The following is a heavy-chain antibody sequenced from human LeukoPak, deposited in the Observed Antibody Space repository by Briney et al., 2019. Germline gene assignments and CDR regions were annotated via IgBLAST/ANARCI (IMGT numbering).Heavy chain of an antibody. Sequence: GGFLRLSCAASGFTFSSYAMSWVRQAPGKGLEWVGFIRSKAYGGTTEYAASVKGRFTISRDDSKSIAYLQMNSLKTEDTAVYYCTTRRYCSSTSCYTGDYWGQGTLVTVSS. CDR1: GFTFSSYA. CDR2: IRSKAYGGTT. CDR3: TTRRYCSSTSCYTGDY. J-gene: IGHJ4*02. D-gene: IGHD2-2*02. V-gene: IGHV3-49*04.